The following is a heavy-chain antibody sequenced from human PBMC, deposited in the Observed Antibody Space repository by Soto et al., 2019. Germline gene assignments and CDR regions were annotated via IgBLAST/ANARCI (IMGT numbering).Heavy chain of an antibody. Sequence: PGGSLRLSCAASGFTFGTYAMGWVRQAPGKGLEWVSTISGDFTYYAASVKGRFTISRDNSKNTLYLQMSGLSAEDTALYYCAKDKERGGYDSDFDYWGQGTLVTVSS. CDR3: AKDKERGGYDSDFDY. CDR1: GFTFGTYA. V-gene: IGHV3-23*01. CDR2: ISGDFT. D-gene: IGHD3-3*01. J-gene: IGHJ4*02.